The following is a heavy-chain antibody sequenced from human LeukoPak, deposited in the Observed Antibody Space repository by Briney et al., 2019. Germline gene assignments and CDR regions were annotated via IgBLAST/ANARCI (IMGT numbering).Heavy chain of an antibody. CDR1: GYTFTGYY. CDR3: ARARAYGSGNWFDP. V-gene: IGHV1-2*02. Sequence: ASVKVSCKASGYTFTGYYMHWGGQAPGQGGKWLGGIDPNSGGTNYAQKFPGRVTMTRDTSISTAYMELSRLRSHDPAVYYCARARAYGSGNWFDPWGQGTLVTVSS. D-gene: IGHD3-10*01. J-gene: IGHJ5*02. CDR2: IDPNSGGT.